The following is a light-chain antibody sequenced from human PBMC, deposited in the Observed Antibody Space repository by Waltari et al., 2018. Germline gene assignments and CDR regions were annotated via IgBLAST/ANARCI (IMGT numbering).Light chain of an antibody. J-gene: IGLJ1*01. CDR3: SSYTTRSTRV. V-gene: IGLV2-14*03. CDR1: SSDVGDYKY. Sequence: QSALTQPASVSGSPGQSITISCTATSSDVGDYKYVSWYQQHPGKVPKILIYDVTNLTSGISHRFSGSKSGSTACLTISGLQAEDEADYYCSSYTTRSTRVFGTGTKVTVL. CDR2: DVT.